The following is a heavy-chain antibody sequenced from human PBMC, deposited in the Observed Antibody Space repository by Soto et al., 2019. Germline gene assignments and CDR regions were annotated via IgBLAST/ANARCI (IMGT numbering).Heavy chain of an antibody. CDR3: ARGVDRVTIFGVVTIGDGMDV. CDR1: GGSVSSGSYY. D-gene: IGHD3-3*01. V-gene: IGHV4-61*01. Sequence: PSATRAITCTGSGGSVSSGSYYWSWVRQPPGKGLEWIGYIYYSGSTNYTPSLKSRVTISVDTSKNQFSLKLSSVTAADTAVYYCARGVDRVTIFGVVTIGDGMDVWGRGTTVTVSS. CDR2: IYYSGST. J-gene: IGHJ6*02.